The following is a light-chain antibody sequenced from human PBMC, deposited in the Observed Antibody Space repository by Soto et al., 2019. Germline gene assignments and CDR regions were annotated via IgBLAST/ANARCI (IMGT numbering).Light chain of an antibody. CDR3: QQYYSYPIT. V-gene: IGKV1-9*01. Sequence: QLTQAPSSLSAYVGDRVTITCRASQDIAIYLAWYQQRPGKAPKLLIYAASTLQSGVPSRFSGSGSGTDFTLTISCLQSEDFATYYCQQYYSYPITFGQGTR. J-gene: IGKJ5*01. CDR1: QDIAIY. CDR2: AAS.